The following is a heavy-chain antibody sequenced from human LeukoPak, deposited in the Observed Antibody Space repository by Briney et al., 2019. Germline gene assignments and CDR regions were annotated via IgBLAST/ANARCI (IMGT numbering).Heavy chain of an antibody. J-gene: IGHJ3*01. Sequence: SETLSLTCSVSGDSTTSYWSWIRQSPGKGLEWLGLIYKGGDVNYHPSFRSRLFMSVDRSKTQVSLRLRSVTAADTAVYYCASGKYFYDDAGSVNRASRTALDLWARGTMVIVSS. V-gene: IGHV4-59*01. D-gene: IGHD3-16*01. CDR3: ASGKYFYDDAGSVNRASRTALDL. CDR1: GDSTTSY. CDR2: IYKGGDV.